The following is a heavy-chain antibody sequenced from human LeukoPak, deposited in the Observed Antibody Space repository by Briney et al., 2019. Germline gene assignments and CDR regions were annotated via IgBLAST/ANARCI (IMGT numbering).Heavy chain of an antibody. CDR2: INTNTGNP. V-gene: IGHV7-4-1*02. J-gene: IGHJ6*03. CDR1: GYTFTSYA. Sequence: ASVKVSCKASGYTFTSYAMNWVRQAPGQGLEWMGWINTNTGNPTYARGFTGRFVFSLDTSVSTAYLQISSLKAEDTAVYYCARSDAPNYYYYYMDVWGKGTTVTVSS. CDR3: ARSDAPNYYYYYMDV.